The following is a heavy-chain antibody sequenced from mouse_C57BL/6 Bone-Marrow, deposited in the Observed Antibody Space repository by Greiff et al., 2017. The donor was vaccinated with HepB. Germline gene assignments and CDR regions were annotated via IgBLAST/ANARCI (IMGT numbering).Heavy chain of an antibody. CDR3: AGGHYVHAMDY. Sequence: QVQLKQPGAELVKPGASVKMSCKASGYTFTSYWITWVKQRPGQGLEWIGDIYPGSGSTNYNEKFKSKATLTVDTSSSTAYMQLSSLTSEDSAVYYCAGGHYVHAMDYWGQGTSVTVSS. J-gene: IGHJ4*01. CDR1: GYTFTSYW. CDR2: IYPGSGST. D-gene: IGHD1-1*01. V-gene: IGHV1-55*01.